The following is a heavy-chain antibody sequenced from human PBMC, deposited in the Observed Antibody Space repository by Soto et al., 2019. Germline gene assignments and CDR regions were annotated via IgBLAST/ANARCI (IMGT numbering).Heavy chain of an antibody. V-gene: IGHV4-39*01. CDR1: GGSISSSSYY. CDR3: ARHGLLSLWLGQGLGYMDV. Sequence: PSETLSLTCTVSGGSISSSSYYWGWIRQPPGKGLEWIGSIYYSGSTYYNPSLKSRVTISVDTSKNQFSLKLSSVTAADTAVYYCARHGLLSLWLGQGLGYMDVWGKGTTVTVSS. D-gene: IGHD3-10*01. CDR2: IYYSGST. J-gene: IGHJ6*03.